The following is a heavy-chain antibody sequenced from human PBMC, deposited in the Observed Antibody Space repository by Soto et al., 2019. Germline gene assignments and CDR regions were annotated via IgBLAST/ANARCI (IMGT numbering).Heavy chain of an antibody. CDR2: IYYSGST. CDR1: GGSISSSSYY. CDR3: ATTEGYCSGGSCYSADYYYGMDV. J-gene: IGHJ6*02. Sequence: SETLSLTCTVSGGSISSSSYYWGWIRQPPGKGLEWIGSIYYSGSTYYNPSLKSRVTISVDTSKNQFSLKLSSVTAADTAVYYCATTEGYCSGGSCYSADYYYGMDVWGQGTTVTVSS. V-gene: IGHV4-39*01. D-gene: IGHD2-15*01.